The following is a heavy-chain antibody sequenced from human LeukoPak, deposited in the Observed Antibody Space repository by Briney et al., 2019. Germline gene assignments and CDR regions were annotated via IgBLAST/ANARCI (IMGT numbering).Heavy chain of an antibody. Sequence: GESLKISCAASGFTFSSYWMSWVRQAPGKGLEWVANIKQDGSEKYYVDSVKGRFTISRDNAKNSLHLQMNSLRAEDTAVYYCASVDYDFWSGQVDYWGQGTLVTVSS. J-gene: IGHJ4*02. V-gene: IGHV3-7*01. CDR1: GFTFSSYW. CDR3: ASVDYDFWSGQVDY. D-gene: IGHD3-3*01. CDR2: IKQDGSEK.